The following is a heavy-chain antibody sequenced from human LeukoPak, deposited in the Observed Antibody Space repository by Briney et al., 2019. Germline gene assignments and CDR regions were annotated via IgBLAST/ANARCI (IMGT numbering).Heavy chain of an antibody. Sequence: GGSLRLSCAASGFTFSSYAMSWVRQAPGKGLEWVSAISWNSGSIAYAESVKGRFTISRDNAKNSLYLQMNSLRAEDTAVYYCASRGQWLPYFDYWGQGTLVTVSS. CDR1: GFTFSSYA. V-gene: IGHV3-21*01. D-gene: IGHD6-19*01. CDR2: ISWNSGSI. J-gene: IGHJ4*02. CDR3: ASRGQWLPYFDY.